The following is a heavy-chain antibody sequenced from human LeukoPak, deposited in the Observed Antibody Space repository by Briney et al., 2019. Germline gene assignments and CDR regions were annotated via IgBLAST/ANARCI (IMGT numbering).Heavy chain of an antibody. D-gene: IGHD3-10*01. CDR1: GGSIRTSSYY. CDR2: IHYSGST. Sequence: PSETLSLTCIVSGGSIRTSSYYWGWIRQTPGKGLEWIGSIHYSGSTYYNPSLKSRVTISVETSQFSLNLMSVTPADTAMYYCARDNAASYYSWFGTWGQGIMATVSS. V-gene: IGHV4-39*07. CDR3: ARDNAASYYSWFGT. J-gene: IGHJ5*02.